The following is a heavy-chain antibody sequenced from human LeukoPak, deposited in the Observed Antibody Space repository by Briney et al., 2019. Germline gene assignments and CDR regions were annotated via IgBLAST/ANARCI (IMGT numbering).Heavy chain of an antibody. V-gene: IGHV4-39*01. Sequence: SETLSLTCTVSGGSIRSSYYYWGWIRQPPGKGLEWIGSIYDSGSTYYNPSLKSRVTISVDTSKNQFSLKLSSVTAADTAVYYCARGTAQAGTEVGFDPWGQGTLVTVSS. CDR2: IYDSGST. CDR1: GGSIRSSYYY. CDR3: ARGTAQAGTEVGFDP. J-gene: IGHJ5*02. D-gene: IGHD6-13*01.